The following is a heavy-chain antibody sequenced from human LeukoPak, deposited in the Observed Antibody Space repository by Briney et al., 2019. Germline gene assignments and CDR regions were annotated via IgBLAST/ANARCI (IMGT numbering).Heavy chain of an antibody. CDR1: GYTFTSYA. CDR3: ARDHCGTTSCNAFEI. J-gene: IGHJ3*02. D-gene: IGHD2-2*01. V-gene: IGHV1-18*01. CDR2: LSTYNGKT. Sequence: ASVKVSCKAAGYTFTSYAISWVRQAPGQGLEWMGWLSTYNGKTNYAQKFQGRVIMTTETSASTVYMELNSLTSDDTAVYYCARDHCGTTSCNAFEIWGQGIMVTVSS.